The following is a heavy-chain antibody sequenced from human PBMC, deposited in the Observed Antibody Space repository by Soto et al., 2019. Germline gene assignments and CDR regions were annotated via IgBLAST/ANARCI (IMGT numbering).Heavy chain of an antibody. D-gene: IGHD3-3*01. J-gene: IGHJ5*02. CDR1: GGSISSYY. CDR3: ARDAAREPYYDFWRGKREPSFMFDP. Sequence: SETLSLTCTVSGGSISSYYWSWIRQPPGKGLEWIGYIYYSGSTNYNPSLKSRVTISVDTSKNQFSLKLSSVTAADTAVYYCARDAAREPYYDFWRGKREPSFMFDPWGQATLVTVSS. V-gene: IGHV4-59*01. CDR2: IYYSGST.